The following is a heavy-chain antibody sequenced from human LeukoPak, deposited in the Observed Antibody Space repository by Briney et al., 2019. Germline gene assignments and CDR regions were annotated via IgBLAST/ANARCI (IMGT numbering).Heavy chain of an antibody. CDR2: ISGIGISM. J-gene: IGHJ3*02. D-gene: IGHD2-2*01. CDR1: GFTFNIHA. V-gene: IGHV3-23*01. CDR3: AKFALGYSSTSCTLDTFDI. Sequence: GGSLRFSCAASGFTFNIHAMDWVRQAPGKGLEWVSSISGIGISMYYADSVKGRFTISRDNSKNTLYLQMNSLRAEDTAVYYCAKFALGYSSTSCTLDTFDIWGQGTMVTVSS.